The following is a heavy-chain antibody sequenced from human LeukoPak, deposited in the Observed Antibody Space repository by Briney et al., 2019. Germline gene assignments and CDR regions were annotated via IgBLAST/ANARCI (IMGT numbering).Heavy chain of an antibody. CDR2: INPNSGGT. Sequence: GASVKVSCKASGYTFTGYYMHWVRQAPGQGLEWMGWINPNSGGTNYAQKFQGKVTITADKSTSTAYMELSSLRSEDTAVYYCARGISFDPWGQGTLVTVSS. V-gene: IGHV1-2*02. J-gene: IGHJ5*02. CDR1: GYTFTGYY. CDR3: ARGISFDP.